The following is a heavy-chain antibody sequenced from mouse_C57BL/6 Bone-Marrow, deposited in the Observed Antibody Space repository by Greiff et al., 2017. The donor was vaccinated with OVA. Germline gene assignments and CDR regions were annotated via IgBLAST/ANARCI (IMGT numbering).Heavy chain of an antibody. D-gene: IGHD1-1*01. CDR2: ISNGGGST. V-gene: IGHV5-12*01. CDR1: GFTFSDYY. CDR3: ARHSSYYYGSSYGYFDV. Sequence: EVHLVESGGGLVQPGGSLKLSCAASGFTFSDYYMYWVRQTPEKRLEWVAYISNGGGSTYYPDTVKGRFTISRDNAKNTLYLQMSRLKSEDTAMYYCARHSSYYYGSSYGYFDVWGTGTTVTVSS. J-gene: IGHJ1*03.